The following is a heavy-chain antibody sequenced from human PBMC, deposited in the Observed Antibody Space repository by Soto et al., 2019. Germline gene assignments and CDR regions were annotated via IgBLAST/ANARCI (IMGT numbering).Heavy chain of an antibody. CDR2: INHSGST. Sequence: SETLSLTCXVYGGSFSDYYWSWIRQPPGKGLEWIGEINHSGSTNYNPSLKSRVTISVDTSKNQFSLKLSSVTAADTAVYYCPREGRYYASGRFWWFDPWGQGTLVTVSS. V-gene: IGHV4-34*01. D-gene: IGHD3-10*01. CDR3: PREGRYYASGRFWWFDP. J-gene: IGHJ5*02. CDR1: GGSFSDYY.